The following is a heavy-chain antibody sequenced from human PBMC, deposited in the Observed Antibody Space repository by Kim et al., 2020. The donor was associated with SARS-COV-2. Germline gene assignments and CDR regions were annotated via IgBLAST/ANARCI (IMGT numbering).Heavy chain of an antibody. CDR2: ISSSSSYI. Sequence: GGSLRLSCAASGFTFSSYSMNWVRQAPGKGLEWVSSISSSSSYIYYADSVKGRFTISRDNAKNSLYLQMNSLRAEDTAVYYCARAHRGLGSYYDSSGYHFQHWGQGTLVTVSS. J-gene: IGHJ1*01. D-gene: IGHD3-22*01. V-gene: IGHV3-21*01. CDR3: ARAHRGLGSYYDSSGYHFQH. CDR1: GFTFSSYS.